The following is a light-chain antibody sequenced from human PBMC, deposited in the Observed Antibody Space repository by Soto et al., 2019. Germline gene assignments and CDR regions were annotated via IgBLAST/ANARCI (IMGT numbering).Light chain of an antibody. Sequence: DIQMTQSPSSLSASVGDRVTITCRASQSISSYLNWYQQKPGKAPKLLIYDASTLQSGVPPRFSGSGSGTEFTLTIRSLQPDDIATYYCQQYSSYSAWTFGEGTKVDNK. CDR2: DAS. V-gene: IGKV1-5*01. CDR3: QQYSSYSAWT. CDR1: QSISSY. J-gene: IGKJ1*01.